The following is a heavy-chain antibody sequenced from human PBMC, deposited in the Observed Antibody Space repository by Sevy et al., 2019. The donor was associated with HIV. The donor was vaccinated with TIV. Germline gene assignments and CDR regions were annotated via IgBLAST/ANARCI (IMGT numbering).Heavy chain of an antibody. J-gene: IGHJ4*02. CDR3: ARLPEHSGYGTGGY. CDR1: GGTFSSYA. CDR2: ISPIFCTA. D-gene: IGHD5-12*01. V-gene: IGHV1-69*13. Sequence: ASVKVSCKASGGTFSSYAISWVRQAPGQGLEWMGGISPIFCTANYEQKLQGRVTITADESTSKAYMELSSLRSEDTAVYYGARLPEHSGYGTGGYWGQGTLVTVSS.